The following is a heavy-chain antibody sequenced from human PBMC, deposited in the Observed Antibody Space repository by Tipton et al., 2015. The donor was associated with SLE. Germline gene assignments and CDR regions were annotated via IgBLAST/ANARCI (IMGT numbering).Heavy chain of an antibody. CDR3: AKGDYSSGYDY. V-gene: IGHV3-23*01. Sequence: SLRLSCAASGFTFSTYALTWVRQAPGKGLEWVSTISGSGGSTDYGDSVEGRFTISRDNSKNTLYLQMNSLRAEDTAVYYCAKGDYSSGYDYWGQGTLVTVSS. J-gene: IGHJ4*02. CDR2: ISGSGGST. CDR1: GFTFSTYA. D-gene: IGHD6-19*01.